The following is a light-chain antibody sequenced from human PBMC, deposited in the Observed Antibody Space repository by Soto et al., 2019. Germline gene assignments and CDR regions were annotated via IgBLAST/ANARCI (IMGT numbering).Light chain of an antibody. Sequence: AIRMTQSPSSLSASTGDRVTITCRASQGISSYLAWYQQKPGKAPKLLIYDASSLESGVPSRFSGSGSGTEFTLTISSLQPDDSATYYCQQYNTYSETFGQGTKVDIK. V-gene: IGKV1-8*01. CDR2: DAS. CDR1: QGISSY. J-gene: IGKJ1*01. CDR3: QQYNTYSET.